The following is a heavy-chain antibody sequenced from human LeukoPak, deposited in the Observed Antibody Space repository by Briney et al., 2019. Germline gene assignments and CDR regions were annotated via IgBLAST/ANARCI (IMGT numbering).Heavy chain of an antibody. CDR3: ARTYGSGSYYYYYYMDV. CDR2: ISSSSSCI. D-gene: IGHD3-10*01. J-gene: IGHJ6*03. Sequence: GGSLRLSCAASGFTFSRYNMNWVRQAPGKGLEWVSSISSSSSCIYYADSVKGRFTISRDNAKNSLYLQMNSLRAEDTAVYYCARTYGSGSYYYYYYMDVWGKGTTVTVSS. CDR1: GFTFSRYN. V-gene: IGHV3-21*06.